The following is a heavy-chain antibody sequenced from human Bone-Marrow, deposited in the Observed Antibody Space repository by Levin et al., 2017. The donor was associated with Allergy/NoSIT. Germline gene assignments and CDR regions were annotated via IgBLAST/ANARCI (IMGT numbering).Heavy chain of an antibody. V-gene: IGHV4-34*01. D-gene: IGHD6-13*01. CDR2: INHSGST. J-gene: IGHJ4*02. Sequence: PSETLSLTCAVYGGSFSGYYWSWIRQPPGNGLEWIGEINHSGSTNYNPSLKSRVTISVDTSKNQFSLKLSSVTAADTAVYYCARGWRYSYGYSSSWYGDPNYFDYWGQGTLVTVSS. CDR1: GGSFSGYY. CDR3: ARGWRYSYGYSSSWYGDPNYFDY.